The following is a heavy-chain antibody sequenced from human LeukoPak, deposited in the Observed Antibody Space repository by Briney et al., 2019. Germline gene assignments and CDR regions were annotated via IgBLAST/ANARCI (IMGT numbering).Heavy chain of an antibody. Sequence: PSETLSLTCTVSGGSISSYYWSWIRQPAGKGLEWIGRIYTSGSTNYNPSPKSRVTTSVATSNNQFSLKLSSVTAADTAVYYCARIAAAGLFDYWGQGTLVTVSS. CDR1: GGSISSYY. V-gene: IGHV4-4*07. J-gene: IGHJ4*02. CDR3: ARIAAAGLFDY. CDR2: IYTSGST. D-gene: IGHD6-13*01.